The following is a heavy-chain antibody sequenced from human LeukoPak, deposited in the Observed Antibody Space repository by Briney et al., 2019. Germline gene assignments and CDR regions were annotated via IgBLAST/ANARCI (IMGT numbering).Heavy chain of an antibody. CDR2: ISGSGGST. CDR3: AKDDDILTGYMGY. V-gene: IGHV3-23*01. D-gene: IGHD3-9*01. J-gene: IGHJ4*02. CDR1: GFTFSSYA. Sequence: GGSLRLSCAASGFTFSSYAMSWVRRAPGKGLEWVSAISGSGGSTYYADSVKGRFTISRDNSKNTLYLQMNSLRAEDTAVYYCAKDDDILTGYMGYWGQGTLVTVSS.